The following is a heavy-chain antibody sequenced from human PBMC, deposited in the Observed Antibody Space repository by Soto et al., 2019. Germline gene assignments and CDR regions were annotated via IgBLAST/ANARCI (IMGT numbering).Heavy chain of an antibody. Sequence: DVHRWESGGGLVQPGGSLRLSCAASGFSFGSYALSWVRQAPGKGLEWVSTISGSDGKTFYADSVKGRFSISRDTSQSTLYLPMNSLRADDTDIYYCARWSYLDYWGQGTRVTVSS. J-gene: IGHJ4*02. CDR3: ARWSYLDY. CDR1: GFSFGSYA. V-gene: IGHV3-23*01. CDR2: ISGSDGKT. D-gene: IGHD3-3*01.